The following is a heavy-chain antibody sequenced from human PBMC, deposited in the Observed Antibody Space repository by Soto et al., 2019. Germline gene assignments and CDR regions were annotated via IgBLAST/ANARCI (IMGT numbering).Heavy chain of an antibody. V-gene: IGHV1-69*13. D-gene: IGHD5-18*01. CDR3: ASFPSYSYGLTTHDY. CDR1: GGTFSSYA. J-gene: IGHJ4*02. Sequence: GASVKVSCKASGGTFSSYAISWVRQAPGQGLEWMGGIIPIFGTANYAQKFQGRVTITADESTSTAYMELSSLRSEDTAVYYCASFPSYSYGLTTHDYWGQGTLVTVSS. CDR2: IIPIFGTA.